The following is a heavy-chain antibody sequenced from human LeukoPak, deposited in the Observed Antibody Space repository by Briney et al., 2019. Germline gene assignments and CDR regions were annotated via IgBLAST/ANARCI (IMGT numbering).Heavy chain of an antibody. CDR3: ARVGTMVRGVIPHFDY. D-gene: IGHD3-10*01. J-gene: IGHJ4*02. V-gene: IGHV1-46*01. CDR1: GYTFTSYY. CDR2: INPSGGST. Sequence: ASVKVCCKASGYTFTSYYMHWVRQAPGQGLEWMGIINPSGGSTSYAQKFQGRVTMTRDTSTSTVYMELSSLRSEDTAVYYCARVGTMVRGVIPHFDYWGQGTLVTVSS.